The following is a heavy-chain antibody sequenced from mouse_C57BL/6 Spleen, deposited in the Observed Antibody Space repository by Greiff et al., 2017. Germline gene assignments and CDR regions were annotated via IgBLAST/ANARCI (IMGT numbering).Heavy chain of an antibody. CDR1: GYTFTDYY. J-gene: IGHJ2*01. Sequence: EVQLQQSGPELVKPGASVKISCKASGYTFTDYYINWVKQSHGKSLEWIGDINPNNGGTSYNQKFKGKATLTVDKASSTAYMELRSLTSEDSAVYYCARRGDYDELDYWGQGTTLTVSS. V-gene: IGHV1-26*01. CDR2: INPNNGGT. D-gene: IGHD2-4*01. CDR3: ARRGDYDELDY.